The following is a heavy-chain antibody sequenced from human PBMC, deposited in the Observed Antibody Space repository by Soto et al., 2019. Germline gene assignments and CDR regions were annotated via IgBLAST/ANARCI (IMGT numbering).Heavy chain of an antibody. CDR3: AKRWTSGYDPSPTSH. CDR1: GFTFSSYA. CDR2: ISGSGGST. Sequence: GGSLRLSCAASGFTFSSYAMSWVRQAPGKGLEWVSAISGSGGSTYYADSVKGRFTISRDNSKNTLYLQMNSLRAEDTAVYYCAKRWTSGYDPSPTSHWGQGTLVTVSS. V-gene: IGHV3-23*01. J-gene: IGHJ4*02. D-gene: IGHD5-12*01.